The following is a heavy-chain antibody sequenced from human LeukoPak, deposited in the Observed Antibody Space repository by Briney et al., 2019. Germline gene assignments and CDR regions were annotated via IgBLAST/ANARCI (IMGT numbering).Heavy chain of an antibody. Sequence: PSETLSLTCTVSGGSISSYYWSWIRQPPGKGLEWIGYTYYSGSTNYNPSLKSRVTISVDTSKNQFSLKLSSVTAADTAVYYCARGLKWDYVETRLWNYWGQGTLVTVSS. J-gene: IGHJ4*02. CDR1: GGSISSYY. D-gene: IGHD4-17*01. CDR2: TYYSGST. V-gene: IGHV4-59*12. CDR3: ARGLKWDYVETRLWNY.